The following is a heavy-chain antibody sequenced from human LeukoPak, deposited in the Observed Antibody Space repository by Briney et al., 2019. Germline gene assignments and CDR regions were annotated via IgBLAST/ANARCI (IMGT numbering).Heavy chain of an antibody. Sequence: SETLSLTCTVSGGSISSGDYYWSWIRQPPGKGLEWIGYIYYSGSTYYNPSLKSRVTISVDTSKNQFSLKLSSVTAADTAVYYCAREVPTVTTMYEAYGMDAWGQGTTVTVSS. V-gene: IGHV4-30-4*01. CDR3: AREVPTVTTMYEAYGMDA. J-gene: IGHJ6*02. CDR2: IYYSGST. D-gene: IGHD4-17*01. CDR1: GGSISSGDYY.